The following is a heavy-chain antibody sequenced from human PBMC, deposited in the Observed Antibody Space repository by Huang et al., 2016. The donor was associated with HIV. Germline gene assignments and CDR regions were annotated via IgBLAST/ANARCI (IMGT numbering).Heavy chain of an antibody. Sequence: EVQLVQSGAEVKKPGESLKISCTGSGYSFSIYWIAWVRQMPGKGLEWMGIIYPGESKSTYSPSVEGHVSISVDKSINTVYLHWSSLKASDTAIYYCAKGRRAFDVWGQGTWVTVSS. J-gene: IGHJ3*01. V-gene: IGHV5-51*03. CDR3: AKGRRAFDV. CDR2: IYPGESKS. CDR1: GYSFSIYW.